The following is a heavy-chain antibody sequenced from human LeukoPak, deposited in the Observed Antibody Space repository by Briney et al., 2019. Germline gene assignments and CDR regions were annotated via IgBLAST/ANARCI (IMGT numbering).Heavy chain of an antibody. D-gene: IGHD3-22*01. V-gene: IGHV3-64*01. CDR3: ARDEYYDSSGLHD. CDR1: GFTFSSYA. CDR2: ISNNGGST. Sequence: TGGSLRLSCAASGFTFSSYAMHWVRQAPGKGLEYVSAISNNGGSTYYANSVKGRFTISRDNSKNTLYLQMGSLRAEDMAVYYCARDEYYDSSGLHDWGQGTLVTVSS. J-gene: IGHJ4*02.